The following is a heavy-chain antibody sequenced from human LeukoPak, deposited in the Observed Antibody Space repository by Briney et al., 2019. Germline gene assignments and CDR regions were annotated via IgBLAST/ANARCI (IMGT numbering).Heavy chain of an antibody. CDR3: AKEGSYYGSGDAFDV. Sequence: GGSLRLSCAASGFTFSSYAMHWVRQAPGKGLEWVAVISYDGSNKYYADSVKGRFTISRDNSKNTLYLQMNSLRAEDTAVYYCAKEGSYYGSGDAFDVWGQGTMVTVSS. CDR1: GFTFSSYA. D-gene: IGHD3-10*01. V-gene: IGHV3-30-3*01. CDR2: ISYDGSNK. J-gene: IGHJ3*01.